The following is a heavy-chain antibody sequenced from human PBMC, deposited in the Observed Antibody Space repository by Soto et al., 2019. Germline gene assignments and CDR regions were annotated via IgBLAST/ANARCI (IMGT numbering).Heavy chain of an antibody. CDR1: GGSFSGYY. CDR3: ARGLGHDFDY. Sequence: NPSETLSLTCAVYGGSFSGYYWSWIRQPPGKGLEWIGEINHSGSTNYNPSLKSRVTISVDTSKNQFSLKLSSVTAADTAVYYCARGLGHDFDYWGQGTLVTVSS. D-gene: IGHD7-27*01. CDR2: INHSGST. J-gene: IGHJ4*02. V-gene: IGHV4-34*01.